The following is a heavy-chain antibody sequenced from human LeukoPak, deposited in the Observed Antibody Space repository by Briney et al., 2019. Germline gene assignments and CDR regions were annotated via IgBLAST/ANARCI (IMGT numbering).Heavy chain of an antibody. V-gene: IGHV4-4*02. CDR1: GGSISSSNW. CDR2: IYHSGST. CDR3: ASLWPYQLSAFDI. J-gene: IGHJ3*02. D-gene: IGHD2-2*01. Sequence: SETLSLTCAVSGGSISSSNWWSWVRQPPGKGLEWIGEIYHSGSTNYNPSLKSRVTISVDKSKNQFSLKLSSVTAADTAVYYCASLWPYQLSAFDIWGQGTMVTVSS.